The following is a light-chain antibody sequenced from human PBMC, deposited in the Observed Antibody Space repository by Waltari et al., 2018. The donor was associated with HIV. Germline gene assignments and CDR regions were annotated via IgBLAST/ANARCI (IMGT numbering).Light chain of an antibody. Sequence: QSVLTQPPSASGTPGQRVTISCSGGSSNIGSNSVHWYQQLPGTAPRLLLYSTIPRPSRVPDRFSGSKSGTSASLPISGLQSEDEADYYCATWDDTLNGVIFGGGTKLTVL. CDR2: STI. V-gene: IGLV1-44*01. CDR1: SSNIGSNS. J-gene: IGLJ2*01. CDR3: ATWDDTLNGVI.